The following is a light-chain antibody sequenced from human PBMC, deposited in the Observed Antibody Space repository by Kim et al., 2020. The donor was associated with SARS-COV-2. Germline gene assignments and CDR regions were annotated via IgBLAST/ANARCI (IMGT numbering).Light chain of an antibody. CDR1: QSILSH. J-gene: IGKJ2*01. V-gene: IGKV1-39*01. Sequence: SESVGDRVNITCRESQSILSHLNWDQQKSGKAPNLLIFDASKLKSGVPSRFSGSGSGTDFTLTISNPQPEDCATYYCQQFYSVPYTVGQGTNWRS. CDR2: DAS. CDR3: QQFYSVPYT.